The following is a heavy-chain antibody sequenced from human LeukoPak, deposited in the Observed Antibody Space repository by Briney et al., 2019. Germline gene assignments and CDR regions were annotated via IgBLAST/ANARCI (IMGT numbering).Heavy chain of an antibody. D-gene: IGHD6-19*01. V-gene: IGHV3-23*01. J-gene: IGHJ4*02. CDR2: ISGSGGST. Sequence: GGSLTLSCTVSGFTFSSYAMSWPRQAPGEGLEWVSAISGSGGSTYYAHSVKGRFTISRDNSKNTLYLQMNSLRAEDTAVYYCAGQWLDYFDYWGQGTLVTVSS. CDR3: AGQWLDYFDY. CDR1: GFTFSSYA.